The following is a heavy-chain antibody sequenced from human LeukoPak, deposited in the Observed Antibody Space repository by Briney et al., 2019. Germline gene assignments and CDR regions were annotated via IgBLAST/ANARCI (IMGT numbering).Heavy chain of an antibody. Sequence: ASVKAACQASGYTFTSYHMHWVRQAPGQGLEWMGIINPGGGRTSYAQKFQGRVTMTRDTSTSTVYMELSSLRSEDTAVNYCARGPPDDYGVYVGWYFDLWGRGTLVTVSS. V-gene: IGHV1-46*01. CDR2: INPGGGRT. D-gene: IGHD4-17*01. CDR1: GYTFTSYH. J-gene: IGHJ2*01. CDR3: ARGPPDDYGVYVGWYFDL.